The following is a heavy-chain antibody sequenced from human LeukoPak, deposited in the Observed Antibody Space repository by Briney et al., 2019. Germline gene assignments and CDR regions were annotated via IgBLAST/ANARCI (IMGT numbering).Heavy chain of an antibody. D-gene: IGHD1-26*01. Sequence: ASVKVSCKASGYTFTSYGISWVRQAPGQGLEWMGWISAYNGNTNHAQKLQGRVTMTTDTSTSTAYMELRSLRSDDTAVYYCARDGSYYKRGAFGIWGQGTMVTVSS. J-gene: IGHJ3*02. CDR2: ISAYNGNT. CDR1: GYTFTSYG. CDR3: ARDGSYYKRGAFGI. V-gene: IGHV1-18*01.